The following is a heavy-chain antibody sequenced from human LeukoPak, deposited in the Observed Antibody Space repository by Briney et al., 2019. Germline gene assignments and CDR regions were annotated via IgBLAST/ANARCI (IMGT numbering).Heavy chain of an antibody. Sequence: GGSLRLSCAASGFTFSSYAMSWVRQAPGKVLEWVSAISGTGGSTYYADSVKGRFTISRDNSKNTLHLQMTSLRAEDTAVYYCAKARGVQFDSYGNFEYWGQGTLVTVPS. V-gene: IGHV3-23*01. D-gene: IGHD5-18*01. CDR1: GFTFSSYA. CDR2: ISGTGGST. J-gene: IGHJ4*02. CDR3: AKARGVQFDSYGNFEY.